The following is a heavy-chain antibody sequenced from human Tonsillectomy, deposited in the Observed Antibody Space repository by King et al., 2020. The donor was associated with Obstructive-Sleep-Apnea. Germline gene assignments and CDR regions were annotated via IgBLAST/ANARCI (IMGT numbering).Heavy chain of an antibody. V-gene: IGHV1-2*02. CDR2: INPNSGGT. CDR3: ARVRLGSGPILFRFDL. Sequence: QLVQSGAEVKKPGASVKVSCKASGYTFTGYYMHWVRQAPGQGLEWMGWINPNSGGTNYAQKFQGRVTMTRDTSISTPYMELSRLRSDDTAVYYCARVRLGSGPILFRFDLWGQGTMVTVSS. D-gene: IGHD6-19*01. CDR1: GYTFTGYY. J-gene: IGHJ3*01.